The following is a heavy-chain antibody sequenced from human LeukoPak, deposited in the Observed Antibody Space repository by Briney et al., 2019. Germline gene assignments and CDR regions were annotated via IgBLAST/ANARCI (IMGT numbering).Heavy chain of an antibody. V-gene: IGHV1-18*01. CDR3: ARDLRPDWLLLRHNWFDP. CDR2: ISAYNGNT. J-gene: IGHJ5*02. Sequence: GASVKVSCKASGYTFTSYGISWVRQAPGQGLEWMGWISAYNGNTNYAQKLQGRVTMTTDTSTSTAYMELRSLRSGDTAVYYCARDLRPDWLLLRHNWFDPWGQGTLVTVSS. D-gene: IGHD3-22*01. CDR1: GYTFTSYG.